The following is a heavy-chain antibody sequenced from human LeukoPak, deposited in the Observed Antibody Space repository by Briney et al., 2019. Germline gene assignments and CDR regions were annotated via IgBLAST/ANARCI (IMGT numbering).Heavy chain of an antibody. Sequence: GGSLRPSCAASGFTFSGYSMNWVRQAPGKGLEWVSCISSSSSYIYYADSVKGRFTISRDNAKNSLYLQMNSLRAEDTAVYYCARAFYYDSSPFDYWGQGTLVTVSS. J-gene: IGHJ4*02. CDR1: GFTFSGYS. V-gene: IGHV3-21*01. D-gene: IGHD3-22*01. CDR2: ISSSSSYI. CDR3: ARAFYYDSSPFDY.